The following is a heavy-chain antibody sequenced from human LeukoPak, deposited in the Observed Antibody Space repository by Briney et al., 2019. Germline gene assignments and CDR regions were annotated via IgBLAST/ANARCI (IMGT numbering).Heavy chain of an antibody. V-gene: IGHV3-7*01. D-gene: IGHD2-21*02. CDR1: RFTFSNYW. CDR2: RNQDGSKK. CDR3: AKWGPYCVGDYCPALDS. J-gene: IGHJ4*02. Sequence: PGGSLRLSCVASRFTFSNYWMSWVRQAPGKGLEWVANRNQDGSKKRYADSVKGRFTISRDNAKGSLYLQLNSLRAQDTAVYYCAKWGPYCVGDYCPALDSWGPGTLVTVSS.